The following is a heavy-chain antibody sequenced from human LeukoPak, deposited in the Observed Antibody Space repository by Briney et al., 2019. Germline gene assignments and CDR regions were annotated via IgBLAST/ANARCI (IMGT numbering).Heavy chain of an antibody. Sequence: SETLSLTCTVSGGSITSYYWSWIRQPPGKGLEWIGYIYYSGSTNYNPSLKSRVTVSVDTSKNQFSLKLSSVTAADTAVYYCARATEDYDFWSGYKRGYWFDPWGQGTLVTVSS. D-gene: IGHD3-3*01. CDR2: IYYSGST. J-gene: IGHJ5*02. CDR3: ARATEDYDFWSGYKRGYWFDP. V-gene: IGHV4-59*12. CDR1: GGSITSYY.